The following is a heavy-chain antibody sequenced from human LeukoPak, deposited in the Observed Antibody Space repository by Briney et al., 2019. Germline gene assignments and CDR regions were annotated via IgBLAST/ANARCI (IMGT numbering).Heavy chain of an antibody. CDR3: ARPSFHCSSTSCYTGYGMDV. V-gene: IGHV1-18*01. D-gene: IGHD2-2*02. J-gene: IGHJ6*02. CDR2: ISAYNGNT. Sequence: ASVKVSCKASGYTFTSYGISWVRQAPGQGLEWMGWISAYNGNTNYAQKLQGRVTMTTDTSTSTAYMELRSLRSDDTAVYYCARPSFHCSSTSCYTGYGMDVWGQGTTVTVSS. CDR1: GYTFTSYG.